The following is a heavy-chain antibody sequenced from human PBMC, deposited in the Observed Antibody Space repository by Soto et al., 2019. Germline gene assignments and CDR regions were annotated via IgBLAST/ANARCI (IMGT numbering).Heavy chain of an antibody. CDR3: AKDRFRIAVAAPFDY. J-gene: IGHJ4*02. Sequence: QVQLVESGGGVVQPGRSLRLSCAASGFTFSSYGMHWVRQAPGKGLEWVAVISYDGSNKYYADSVKGRFTISRDNSKNALYLQMNSLGAEDTAVFYCAKDRFRIAVAAPFDYWGQGTLVTVSS. V-gene: IGHV3-30*18. D-gene: IGHD6-19*01. CDR1: GFTFSSYG. CDR2: ISYDGSNK.